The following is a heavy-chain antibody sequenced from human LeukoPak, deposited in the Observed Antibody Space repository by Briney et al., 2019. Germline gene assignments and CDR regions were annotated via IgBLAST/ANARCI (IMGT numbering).Heavy chain of an antibody. J-gene: IGHJ3*02. CDR1: GFTFSSYS. D-gene: IGHD3-10*01. V-gene: IGHV3-48*01. Sequence: GGSLRLSCAASGFTFSSYSMNWVRQAPGKGLEWVSYISSSSSTIYYADSVKGRFTISRDNAKNSLYLQMNSLRAEDTALYYCAKEPLKTYYYGSGSPNDAFDIWGQGTMVTVSS. CDR3: AKEPLKTYYYGSGSPNDAFDI. CDR2: ISSSSSTI.